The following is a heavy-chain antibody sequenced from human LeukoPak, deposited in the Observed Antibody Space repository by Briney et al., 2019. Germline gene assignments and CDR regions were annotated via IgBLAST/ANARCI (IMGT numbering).Heavy chain of an antibody. D-gene: IGHD6-13*01. CDR1: GGSITNGGYS. Sequence: SETLSLTCAVSGGSITNGGYSWSWIRQPPGKGLEWIGYISQTGSTYYKPSLKSRVTISVDRSKNQFSPKLTSVTAADTAVYYCARYSSTWPYWYLDLWGRGTLVTVSS. CDR2: ISQTGST. CDR3: ARYSSTWPYWYLDL. J-gene: IGHJ2*01. V-gene: IGHV4-30-2*01.